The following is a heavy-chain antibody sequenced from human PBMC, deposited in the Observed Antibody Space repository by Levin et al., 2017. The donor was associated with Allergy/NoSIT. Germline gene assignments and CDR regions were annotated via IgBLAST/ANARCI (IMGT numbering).Heavy chain of an antibody. CDR3: ARNRIIVSGGNDYYYGMDV. Sequence: SETLSLTCSVSGGSVSSGTYYWSWIRRPPGKGLEWIGYINYRGVTKYNPSLKSRVTISVDTSKNEFSLKVTSVNAADTAVYYCARNRIIVSGGNDYYYGMDVWGQGTTVTVSS. J-gene: IGHJ6*02. CDR1: GGSVSSGTYY. V-gene: IGHV4-61*01. D-gene: IGHD5/OR15-5a*01. CDR2: INYRGVT.